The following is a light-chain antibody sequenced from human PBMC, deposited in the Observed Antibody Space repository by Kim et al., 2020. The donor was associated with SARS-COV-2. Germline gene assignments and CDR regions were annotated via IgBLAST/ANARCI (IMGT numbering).Light chain of an antibody. CDR3: QQYNNRPPWT. CDR1: RSVDNK. CDR2: DAS. J-gene: IGKJ1*01. Sequence: EVVMTQSPVTLSVSPGERATLSCRASRSVDNKLAWYQQKPGQSPRLLIYDASFRATGIPARFSGSGSGTEFTLSISSLQSEDFAVYYCQQYNNRPPWTFGQGTKVDIK. V-gene: IGKV3-15*01.